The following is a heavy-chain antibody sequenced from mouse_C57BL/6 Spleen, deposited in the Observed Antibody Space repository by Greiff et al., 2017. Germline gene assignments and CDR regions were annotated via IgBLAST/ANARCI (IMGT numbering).Heavy chain of an antibody. CDR2: IDPETGGT. D-gene: IGHD1-1*01. Sequence: QVQLQQSGAELVRPGASVTLSCKASGYTFTDYEMHWVKQTPVHGLEWIGAIDPETGGTAYNQKFKGKAILTADKSSSTAYMELRSLTSEDSAVYYCTRDYYGSVTRFAYWGQGTLVTVS. V-gene: IGHV1-15*01. J-gene: IGHJ3*01. CDR1: GYTFTDYE. CDR3: TRDYYGSVTRFAY.